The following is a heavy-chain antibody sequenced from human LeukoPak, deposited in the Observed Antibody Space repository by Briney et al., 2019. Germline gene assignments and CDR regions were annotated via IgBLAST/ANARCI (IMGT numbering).Heavy chain of an antibody. CDR3: ARGETALTSMLDF. D-gene: IGHD4-17*01. J-gene: IGHJ4*02. Sequence: GGSLRLSCAASGFTFSAYSMNWVRQAPGKGLEWLAFISGSSGTIYYADSVRGRFTISRDNAKNSLFLQMNSLRGGDTALYYCARGETALTSMLDFWGQGTRVTVSS. CDR1: GFTFSAYS. CDR2: ISGSSGTI. V-gene: IGHV3-48*01.